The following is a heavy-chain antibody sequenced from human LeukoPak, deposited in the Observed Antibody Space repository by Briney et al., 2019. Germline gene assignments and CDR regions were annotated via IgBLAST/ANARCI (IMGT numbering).Heavy chain of an antibody. Sequence: GGSLRLSCAASGFTFSNYAMSWVRQAPGKGLEWVSTISGSAGSAYYADSVKGRFTISRDNSKNTLYLQMNSLGAEDTATYYCGRAFPPLRTSSAGDLWGQGILVTVSS. CDR3: GRAFPPLRTSSAGDL. CDR1: GFTFSNYA. V-gene: IGHV3-23*01. J-gene: IGHJ4*02. D-gene: IGHD3-16*01. CDR2: ISGSAGSA.